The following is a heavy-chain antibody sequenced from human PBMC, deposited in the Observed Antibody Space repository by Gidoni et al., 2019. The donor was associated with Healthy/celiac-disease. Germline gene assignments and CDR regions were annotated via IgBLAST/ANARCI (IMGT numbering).Heavy chain of an antibody. Sequence: QVQLVQSGAEVKKPGASVKVSCKASGYTFTSYAMHWVRQAPGQRLEWMGWINAGNGNTKYSQKFQGRVTITRDTSASTAYMELSSLRSEDTAVYYCARADIYSYGSYYFDYWGQGTLVTVSS. D-gene: IGHD5-18*01. J-gene: IGHJ4*02. CDR1: GYTFTSYA. V-gene: IGHV1-3*01. CDR3: ARADIYSYGSYYFDY. CDR2: INAGNGNT.